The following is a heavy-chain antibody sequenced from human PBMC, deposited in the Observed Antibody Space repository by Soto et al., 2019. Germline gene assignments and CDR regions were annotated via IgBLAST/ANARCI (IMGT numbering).Heavy chain of an antibody. CDR1: GFTFSSYW. CDR3: ARIAASGRGWDV. D-gene: IGHD6-13*01. J-gene: IGHJ6*02. V-gene: IGHV3-7*01. Sequence: EVQLVESGGGLVQPGGSLRLSCVDSGFTFSSYWMSWVRQAPVKGLEWVGNIKQDGSEENHVDSVKGRFTISRNNAKNSMYLQMNGLRAEDTAVYYGARIAASGRGWDVWGQGTKVVVSS. CDR2: IKQDGSEE.